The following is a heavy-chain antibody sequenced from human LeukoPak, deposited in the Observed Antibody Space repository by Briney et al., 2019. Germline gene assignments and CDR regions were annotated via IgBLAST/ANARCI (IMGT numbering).Heavy chain of an antibody. Sequence: GGSPRLSCAASGFTFSSYAMGWVRQAPGKGLEWVSVISGSSLSAYYADSVKGRFTISRDNSKNTLYLQMNSLRVEDTAVYYCAKDPCTDGVCYTSPYYGMDVWGLGTTVTVSS. CDR2: ISGSSLSA. CDR3: AKDPCTDGVCYTSPYYGMDV. V-gene: IGHV3-23*01. J-gene: IGHJ6*02. D-gene: IGHD2-8*01. CDR1: GFTFSSYA.